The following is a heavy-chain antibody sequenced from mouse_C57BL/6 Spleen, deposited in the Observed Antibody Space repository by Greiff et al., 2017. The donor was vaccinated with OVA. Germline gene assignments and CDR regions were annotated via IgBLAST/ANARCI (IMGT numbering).Heavy chain of an antibody. V-gene: IGHV1-22*01. D-gene: IGHD1-1*01. CDR1: GYTFTDYN. J-gene: IGHJ2*01. Sequence: EVKLQESGPELVKPGASVKMSCKASGYTFTDYNMHWVKQSPGKSLEWIGYINPNNGGTSYNQKFKGKATLTVNKSSSPAYMELRSLTSEDSAVYYCSRSYYYGSSYYFDYWGQGTTLTVSS. CDR2: INPNNGGT. CDR3: SRSYYYGSSYYFDY.